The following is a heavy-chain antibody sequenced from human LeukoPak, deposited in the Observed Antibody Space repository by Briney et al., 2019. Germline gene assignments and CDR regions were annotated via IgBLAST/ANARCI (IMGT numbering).Heavy chain of an antibody. Sequence: GGSLRLSCGASGFTFNTYDMHWVRQAPGKGLEWVSFIRYDGNNKYYVDSVKGRFIISRDNSRNTVFLQMNSLRVEDTAVYYCARDGVAAAAGTDYWGQGTLVTVSS. J-gene: IGHJ4*02. CDR3: ARDGVAAAAGTDY. V-gene: IGHV3-30*02. CDR2: IRYDGNNK. D-gene: IGHD6-13*01. CDR1: GFTFNTYD.